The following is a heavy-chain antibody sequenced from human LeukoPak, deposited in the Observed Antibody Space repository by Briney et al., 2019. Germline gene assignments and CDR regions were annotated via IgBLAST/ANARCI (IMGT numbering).Heavy chain of an antibody. D-gene: IGHD5-12*01. CDR2: IYSGGST. CDR1: GFTVSSHY. V-gene: IGHV3-66*02. J-gene: IGHJ6*03. Sequence: GGSLRLSCAASGFTVSSHYMSSVRQAPGKGLEWVSVIYSGGSTYYADSVKGRFTISRDNSKNTLYLQMNSLRAEDTAVYYCARVWSGYDLYYYYMDVWGKGTTVTVSS. CDR3: ARVWSGYDLYYYYMDV.